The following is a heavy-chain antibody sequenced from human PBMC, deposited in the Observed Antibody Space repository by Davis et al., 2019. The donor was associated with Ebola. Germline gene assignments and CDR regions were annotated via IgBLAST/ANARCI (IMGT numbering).Heavy chain of an antibody. CDR3: TNSSGYNNADY. J-gene: IGHJ4*02. V-gene: IGHV3-73*01. CDR1: GFTFSGSA. Sequence: GESLKISCAASGFTFSGSAMHWVRQASGKGLEWVGRIRSKANSYATAYAASVKGRFTISRDDSKNTAYLQMNSLKTEDTAVYYCTNSSGYNNADYWGQGTLVTVSS. D-gene: IGHD3-22*01. CDR2: IRSKANSYAT.